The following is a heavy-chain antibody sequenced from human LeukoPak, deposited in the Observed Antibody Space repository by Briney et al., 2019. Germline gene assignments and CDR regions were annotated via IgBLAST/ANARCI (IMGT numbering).Heavy chain of an antibody. J-gene: IGHJ3*02. V-gene: IGHV3-15*01. CDR2: IKSKTDGGTT. CDR3: TTDPHRIVVVDSGAFDI. Sequence: GGSLRLSCAASGFTFSNAWMSWVRQAPGKGLEWVGRIKSKTDGGTTDYAAPVKGRFTISRDDSKNTLYLQMNSLKTEDTAVYYCTTDPHRIVVVDSGAFDIWGQGTMVTVSP. D-gene: IGHD3-22*01. CDR1: GFTFSNAW.